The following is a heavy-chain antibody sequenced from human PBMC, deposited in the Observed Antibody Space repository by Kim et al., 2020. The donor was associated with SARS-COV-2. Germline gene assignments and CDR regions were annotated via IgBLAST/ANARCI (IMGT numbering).Heavy chain of an antibody. CDR3: ATSPGVWSGYSAYGFDP. CDR2: FDPEDGET. J-gene: IGHJ5*02. Sequence: ASVKVSCKVSGYTLTELSMHWVRQAPGKGLEWMGGFDPEDGETIYAQKFQGRVTMTEDTSTDTAYMELSSLRSEDTAVYYRATSPGVWSGYSAYGFDPWGQGTLVTVSA. V-gene: IGHV1-24*01. D-gene: IGHD3-3*01. CDR1: GYTLTELS.